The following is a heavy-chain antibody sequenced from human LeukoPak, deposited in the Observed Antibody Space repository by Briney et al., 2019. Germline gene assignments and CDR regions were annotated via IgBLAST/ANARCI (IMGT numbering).Heavy chain of an antibody. Sequence: GASVKVSCKASGYIFTGYFMHWVRQAPGQGLEWMGLINPSGGSTRYAQKLQGRVTMTRDMSTSTVYMELSSLRSEDTAVYYCARALPHRRLMDTTMEQHWFDPWGQGTLVTVSS. D-gene: IGHD5-18*01. J-gene: IGHJ5*02. V-gene: IGHV1-46*01. CDR3: ARALPHRRLMDTTMEQHWFDP. CDR1: GYIFTGYF. CDR2: INPSGGST.